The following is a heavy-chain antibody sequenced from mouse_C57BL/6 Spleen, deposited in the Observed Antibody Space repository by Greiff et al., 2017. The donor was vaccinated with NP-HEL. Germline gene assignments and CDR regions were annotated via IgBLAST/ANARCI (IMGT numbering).Heavy chain of an antibody. V-gene: IGHV1-26*01. CDR2: INPNNGGT. J-gene: IGHJ2*01. CDR3: AREGDYYGSYY. CDR1: GYTFTDYY. D-gene: IGHD1-1*01. Sequence: VQLKESGPELVKPGASVKISCKASGYTFTDYYMNWVKQSHGKSLEWIGDINPNNGGTSYTQKFKGKATLPVDKSSSTAYMELRSLTSEDSAVYYCAREGDYYGSYYWGQGTTLTVSS.